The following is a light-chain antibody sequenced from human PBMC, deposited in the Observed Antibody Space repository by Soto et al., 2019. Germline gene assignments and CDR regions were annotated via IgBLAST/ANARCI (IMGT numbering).Light chain of an antibody. CDR1: QSVSSY. J-gene: IGKJ5*01. CDR2: DAS. V-gene: IGKV3-11*01. Sequence: EIVLTQSPATLSLSPGERATLSCRASQSVSSYLAWYQQKPGQAPRLLIYDASNRATGIPARFSGSGSGTDFTLTISSLEPEDFAVYYCQPRSNWPLTFGQGTRLEI. CDR3: QPRSNWPLT.